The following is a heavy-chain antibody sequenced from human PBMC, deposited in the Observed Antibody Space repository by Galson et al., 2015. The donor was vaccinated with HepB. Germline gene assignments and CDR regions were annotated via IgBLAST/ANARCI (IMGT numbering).Heavy chain of an antibody. Sequence: SVKVSCKASGYTFTSYAMHWVRQAPGQRLEWMGWINAGNGNTKYSQKSQGRVTMTRDTSTSTVYMELSSLRSEDTAVYYCARDFTRRIVATIPYYYYMDVWGKGTTVTVSS. CDR2: INAGNGNT. D-gene: IGHD5-12*01. V-gene: IGHV1-3*01. CDR1: GYTFTSYA. CDR3: ARDFTRRIVATIPYYYYMDV. J-gene: IGHJ6*03.